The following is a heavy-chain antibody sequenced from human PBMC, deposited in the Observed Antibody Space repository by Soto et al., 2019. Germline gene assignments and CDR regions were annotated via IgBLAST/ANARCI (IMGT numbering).Heavy chain of an antibody. CDR3: ARDLTGTPVY. CDR2: IIPIFGTA. D-gene: IGHD3-9*01. V-gene: IGHV1-69*01. Sequence: VSCKASGGTSSSYAISWVRQAPGQGLEWMGGIIPIFGTADYAQKFQGRVTITADESTSTGNMELSSLRSDDTAVYYCARDLTGTPVYWGQGTLVTVSS. CDR1: GGTSSSYA. J-gene: IGHJ4*02.